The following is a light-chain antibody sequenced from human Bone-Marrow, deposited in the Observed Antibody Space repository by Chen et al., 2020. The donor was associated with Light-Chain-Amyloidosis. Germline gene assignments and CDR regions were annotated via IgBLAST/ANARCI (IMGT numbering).Light chain of an antibody. V-gene: IGLV3-25*03. CDR2: RDT. CDR3: QSADSSGTYEVI. CDR1: DLPTKY. Sequence: SYALTQPPSVSVSPCQTARLTCSGDDLPTKYAYWYQQKPGQAHVRVIHRDTERPSGISERFSGSSSGTTATLTISGVQAEDEADYHCQSADSSGTYEVIFGGGTKLTVL. J-gene: IGLJ2*01.